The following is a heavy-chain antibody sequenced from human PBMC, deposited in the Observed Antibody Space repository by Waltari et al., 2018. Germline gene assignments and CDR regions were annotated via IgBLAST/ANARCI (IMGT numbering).Heavy chain of an antibody. CDR3: ARDLYGDYGLGAFDI. Sequence: EVQLVESGGGLVKPGGSLRLSCAAPGFPFSSPRMNWVRQAPGKGLEWVSSISSSSSYIYYADSVKGRFTISRDNAKNSLYLQMNSLRAEDTAVYYCARDLYGDYGLGAFDIWGQGTMVTVSS. D-gene: IGHD4-17*01. J-gene: IGHJ3*02. CDR1: GFPFSSPR. V-gene: IGHV3-21*01. CDR2: ISSSSSYI.